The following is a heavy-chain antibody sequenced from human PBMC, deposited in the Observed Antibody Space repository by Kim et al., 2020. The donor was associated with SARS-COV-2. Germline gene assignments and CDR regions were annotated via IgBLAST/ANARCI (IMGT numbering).Heavy chain of an antibody. Sequence: GGSLRLSCATSGFTFSNYDMHWVRQDTEKGLEWVSAIGTIGDTYYPGSVKGRFTISRENAKNSLYLQMDSLRAGDTAVYYCARAALPYRSYLDVWGKGTT. V-gene: IGHV3-13*01. CDR2: IGTIGDT. J-gene: IGHJ6*03. CDR3: ARAALPYRSYLDV. CDR1: GFTFSNYD.